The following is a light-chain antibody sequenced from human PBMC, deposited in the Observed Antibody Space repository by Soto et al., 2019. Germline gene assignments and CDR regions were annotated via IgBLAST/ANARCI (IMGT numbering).Light chain of an antibody. V-gene: IGKV1-5*01. CDR2: DAS. CDR1: QSISSW. Sequence: DIQMTQSPSTLYASLGDKVTITCRASQSISSWLAWYQQKPGKAPRLLIYDASSLQTGVPSRFSGSESGTEFTLTISSLQPDDFATYYCQQYNSYSTFGQGTKLEIK. CDR3: QQYNSYST. J-gene: IGKJ2*01.